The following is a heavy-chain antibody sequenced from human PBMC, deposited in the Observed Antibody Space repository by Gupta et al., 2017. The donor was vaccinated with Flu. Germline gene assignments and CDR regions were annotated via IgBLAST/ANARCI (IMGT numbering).Heavy chain of an antibody. Sequence: EWVGRIKSKTDGGTTDYAAPVKGRFTISRDDSKNTLYLQMKSLKTEDTAVYYCTTDSTYSSSSIGDHYGMDVWGQGTTVTVSS. J-gene: IGHJ6*02. CDR3: TTDSTYSSSSIGDHYGMDV. V-gene: IGHV3-15*01. CDR2: IKSKTDGGTT. D-gene: IGHD6-6*01.